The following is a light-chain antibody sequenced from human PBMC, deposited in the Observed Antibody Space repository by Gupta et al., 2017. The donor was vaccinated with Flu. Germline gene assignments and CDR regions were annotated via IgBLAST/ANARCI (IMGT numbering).Light chain of an antibody. CDR3: QSYDTSLGGYV. Sequence: QSVLTQPPSISETPGQNVTNCCNGLNSNIGAGYDVHWYQQLPGTAPKLLIYGNTNRPSGVPDRFSGSKSGTSTSLAITGLQAEDEADYYCQSYDTSLGGYVFGAGTKVTVL. CDR2: GNT. CDR1: NSNIGAGYD. V-gene: IGLV1-40*01. J-gene: IGLJ1*01.